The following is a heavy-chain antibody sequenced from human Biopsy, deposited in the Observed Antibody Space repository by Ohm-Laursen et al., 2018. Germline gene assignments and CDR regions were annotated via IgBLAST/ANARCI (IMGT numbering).Heavy chain of an antibody. Sequence: SDTLSLTCTVSGGSITSDYWSWIRQPPGKGLEWIGYVSDRGSTNYNPSLRGRVSISVDTSNRQFSLRLSSVTAADTAVYYCATLYGDDYSYYGLDVWGQGTSVTVSS. J-gene: IGHJ6*02. D-gene: IGHD4-17*01. V-gene: IGHV4-59*07. CDR1: GGSITSDY. CDR2: VSDRGST. CDR3: ATLYGDDYSYYGLDV.